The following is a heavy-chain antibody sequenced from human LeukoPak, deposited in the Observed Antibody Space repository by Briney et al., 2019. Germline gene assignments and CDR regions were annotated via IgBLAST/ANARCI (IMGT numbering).Heavy chain of an antibody. CDR2: ISYDGSNK. V-gene: IGHV3-30-3*01. D-gene: IGHD4-17*01. CDR1: GFTFSSYA. J-gene: IGHJ6*02. CDR3: AIYGDANYYYYGMDV. Sequence: GRSLRLSCAASGFTFSSYAMHWVRQAPGKGLEWVAVISYDGSNKYYADSVKGRFTISRDNSKNTLYLQMNSLRAEDTAVYYCAIYGDANYYYYGMDVWGQGTTVTVSS.